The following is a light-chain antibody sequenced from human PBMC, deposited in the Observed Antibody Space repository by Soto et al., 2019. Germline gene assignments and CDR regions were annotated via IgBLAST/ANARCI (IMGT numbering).Light chain of an antibody. CDR3: QQYKDWPHT. CDR2: GAS. CDR1: QSVSDY. Sequence: ENLMTKSPATLSVSPRERATLSCRASQSVSDYLAWYQQRPGQAPRLLIFGASTRATGFPARFSGSGSGTEFTLTISSLQSEDFAVYYCQQYKDWPHTSGQGTKVDI. V-gene: IGKV3-15*01. J-gene: IGKJ1*01.